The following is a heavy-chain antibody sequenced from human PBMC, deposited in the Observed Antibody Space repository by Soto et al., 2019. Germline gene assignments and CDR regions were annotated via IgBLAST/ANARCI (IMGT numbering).Heavy chain of an antibody. V-gene: IGHV3-7*03. CDR1: GFTFNSYW. CDR3: TRGPPGGYGMDV. J-gene: IGHJ6*02. Sequence: LRLSCAASGFTFNSYWMSWVRQAPGKGLEWVANIKEDGSERYYVDSVKGRFTISRDNAKNSLYLQMEGLRVEDTAVYYCTRGPPGGYGMDVWGQGTTVTVSS. D-gene: IGHD3-16*01. CDR2: IKEDGSER.